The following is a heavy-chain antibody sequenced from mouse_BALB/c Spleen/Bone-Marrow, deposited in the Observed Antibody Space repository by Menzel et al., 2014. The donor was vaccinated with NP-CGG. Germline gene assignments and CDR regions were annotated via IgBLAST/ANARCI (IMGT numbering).Heavy chain of an antibody. CDR2: IWRGGST. D-gene: IGHD2-12*01. CDR3: ARYLGGTMDY. V-gene: IGHV2-5-1*01. CDR1: GFSLTTYG. J-gene: IGHJ4*01. Sequence: VKLMESGPSLVQPSQSLSITCTVSGFSLTTYGVHWVRQSPGKGLEWLGVIWRGGSTDYNAAFMSRLSITKDNSKSQVFFKMNSLQADDTAIYYCARYLGGTMDYWGQGTSFTVSS.